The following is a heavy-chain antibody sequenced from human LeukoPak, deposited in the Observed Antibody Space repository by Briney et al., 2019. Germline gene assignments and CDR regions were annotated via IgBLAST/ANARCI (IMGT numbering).Heavy chain of an antibody. Sequence: GESLKISCKGSGYSFTSYWIGWVRQMPGKGLEWMGIIYPGDSDTRYSPSFQGQVTISADKSISTAYLQWSSLKASDTAMYYCARRPYYYYSSGLDGYFDYWGQRTLVTVSS. CDR3: ARRPYYYYSSGLDGYFDY. CDR2: IYPGDSDT. D-gene: IGHD3-22*01. V-gene: IGHV5-51*01. J-gene: IGHJ4*02. CDR1: GYSFTSYW.